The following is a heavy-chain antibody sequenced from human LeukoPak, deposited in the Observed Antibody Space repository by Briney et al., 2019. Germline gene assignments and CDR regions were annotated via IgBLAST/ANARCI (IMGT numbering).Heavy chain of an antibody. V-gene: IGHV1-8*01. CDR1: GYSFTSYE. CDR3: ARGDLWFGELHTPHYYYYGMDV. J-gene: IGHJ6*02. CDR2: MNPNSGNT. D-gene: IGHD3-10*01. Sequence: GASVKVSCKASGYSFTSYEINWVRQATGQGLEWMGWMNPNSGNTGYAQKFQGRVTMTRNTSISTAYMELSSLRSEDTAVYYCARGDLWFGELHTPHYYYYGMDVWGQGTTVTVSS.